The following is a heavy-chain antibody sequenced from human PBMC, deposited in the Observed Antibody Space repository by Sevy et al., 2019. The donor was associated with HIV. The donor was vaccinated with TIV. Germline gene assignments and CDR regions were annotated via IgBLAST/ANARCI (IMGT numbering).Heavy chain of an antibody. Sequence: GRSLRLSCVASGFTFSNYGMHWVRQAPGKGLEWVATIWNDITNKYYADSAKGRFTISRDNSKNTLYLQMNSLRAEDTAVYYCASLPNNYYDRGGYSGDDAFYIWGQGTMVTVSS. CDR1: GFTFSNYG. CDR2: IWNDITNK. V-gene: IGHV3-33*01. CDR3: ASLPNNYYDRGGYSGDDAFYI. D-gene: IGHD3-22*01. J-gene: IGHJ3*02.